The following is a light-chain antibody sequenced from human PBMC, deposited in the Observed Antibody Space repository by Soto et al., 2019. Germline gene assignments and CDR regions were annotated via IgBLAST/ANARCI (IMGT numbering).Light chain of an antibody. CDR3: SSYRGARTLVV. Sequence: QSVLTQPASVSGSPGQSITISCIGSFSDVGGYNYVSWYQQHPGKAPKLLIYDVSNRPSGVSNRFSGSKSDYTASLTISGLQAEDEAEYYCSSYRGARTLVVFGGGTKLTVL. V-gene: IGLV2-14*03. J-gene: IGLJ2*01. CDR1: FSDVGGYNY. CDR2: DVS.